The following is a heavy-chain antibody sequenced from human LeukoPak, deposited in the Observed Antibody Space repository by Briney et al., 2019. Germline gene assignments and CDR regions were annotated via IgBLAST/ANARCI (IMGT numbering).Heavy chain of an antibody. D-gene: IGHD3-3*01. V-gene: IGHV7-4-1*02. Sequence: ASVKVSCKASGYTFTTYGMSWVRQAPGQGLEWMGWINTNTGNPTYAQGFTGRFVFSLDTSVSTAYLQISSLKAEDTAVYYCAREYDFWSGYHPNGMDVWGQGTTVTVSS. CDR3: AREYDFWSGYHPNGMDV. CDR1: GYTFTTYG. J-gene: IGHJ6*02. CDR2: INTNTGNP.